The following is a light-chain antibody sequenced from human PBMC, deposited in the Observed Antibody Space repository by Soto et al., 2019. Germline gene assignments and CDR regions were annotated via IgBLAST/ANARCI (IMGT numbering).Light chain of an antibody. CDR3: QKYNTVPWA. Sequence: DVQVTQSPSSLSASLGDRVTITCRASQDIKRYVAWYQQKPSKVPKLLVYAASTLQSGVPSRFSGSGSGTDFTLTINGLQPEDVATYYCQKYNTVPWAFGQGTKVEIK. J-gene: IGKJ1*01. CDR2: AAS. CDR1: QDIKRY. V-gene: IGKV1-27*01.